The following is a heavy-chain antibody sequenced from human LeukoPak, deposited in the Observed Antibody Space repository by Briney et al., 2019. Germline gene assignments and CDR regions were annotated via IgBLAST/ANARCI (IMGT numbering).Heavy chain of an antibody. J-gene: IGHJ4*02. CDR3: AREVPATGMFFDY. CDR2: IYSGGSI. Sequence: PGGSLRLSCAASGFTVSTNYMSWVRQAPGKGLKWVSVIYSGGSIYYADSVKGRFTISRDNFKNTLYLQMNSLRAEDTAVYYCAREVPATGMFFDYWGQGTLVTVSS. D-gene: IGHD2-2*01. V-gene: IGHV3-53*01. CDR1: GFTVSTNY.